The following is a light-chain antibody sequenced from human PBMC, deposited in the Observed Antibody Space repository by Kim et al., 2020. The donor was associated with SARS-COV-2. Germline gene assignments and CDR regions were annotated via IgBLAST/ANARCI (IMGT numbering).Light chain of an antibody. V-gene: IGLV3-19*01. CDR1: SLRSYY. CDR2: EKN. J-gene: IGLJ3*02. Sequence: ALVQTIGSTRQGDSLRSYYASWYQQKPGQAPLLVIYEKNNRPSGIPDRFSGSSSGNTASLTITGAQAEDEADYYCSSRESGVNHVVFGGGTQLTVL. CDR3: SSRESGVNHVV.